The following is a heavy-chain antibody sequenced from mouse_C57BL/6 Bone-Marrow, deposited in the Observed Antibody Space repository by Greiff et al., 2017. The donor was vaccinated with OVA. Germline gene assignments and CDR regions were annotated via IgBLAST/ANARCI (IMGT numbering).Heavy chain of an antibody. CDR2: IDPETGGT. V-gene: IGHV1-15*01. Sequence: QVQLQQSGAELVRPGASVTLSCKASGYTFTDYEMHWVKQTPVHGLEWIGAIDPETGGTAYNQKFKGKAILTADKSSSTAYMELRSLTSEDSAVDYCTRGGIYYGNPWFAYWGQGTLVTVSA. CDR1: GYTFTDYE. D-gene: IGHD2-1*01. J-gene: IGHJ3*01. CDR3: TRGGIYYGNPWFAY.